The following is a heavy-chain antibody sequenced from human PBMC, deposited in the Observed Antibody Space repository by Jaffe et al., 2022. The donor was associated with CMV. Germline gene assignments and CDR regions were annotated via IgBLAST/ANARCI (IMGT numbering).Heavy chain of an antibody. Sequence: QVQLQQWGAGLLKPSETLSLTCAVYGGSFSGYYWSWIRQPPGKGLEWIGEINHSGSTNYNPSLKSRVTISVDTSKNQFSLKLSSVTAADTAVYYCARAGSRLSLYYFDYWGQGTLVTVSS. CDR3: ARAGSRLSLYYFDY. V-gene: IGHV4-34*01. CDR1: GGSFSGYY. J-gene: IGHJ4*02. D-gene: IGHD3-10*01. CDR2: INHSGST.